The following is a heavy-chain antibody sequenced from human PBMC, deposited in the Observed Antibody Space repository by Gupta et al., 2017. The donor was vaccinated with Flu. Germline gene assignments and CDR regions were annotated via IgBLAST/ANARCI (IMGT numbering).Heavy chain of an antibody. J-gene: IGHJ5*02. CDR1: GYSIRGSTYF. CDR2: IFDSGST. V-gene: IGHV4-39*01. CDR3: ARVTFGVPAAKGWFDP. D-gene: IGHD2-2*01. Sequence: QLLLQESGPGLVKASETLSLTCTVSGYSIRGSTYFWGWIRQPPGKGLEWIGNIFDSGSTYYNPSLRSRITISVDTSKNQFSLRLTSVAAADAAVYYCARVTFGVPAAKGWFDPWGQGTLVTVSS.